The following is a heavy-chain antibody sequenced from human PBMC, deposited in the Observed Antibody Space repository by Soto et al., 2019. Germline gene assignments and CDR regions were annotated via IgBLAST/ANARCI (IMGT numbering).Heavy chain of an antibody. J-gene: IGHJ6*02. D-gene: IGHD3-3*01. Sequence: QVHLVESGGGVVQPGGSLRLSCTASGFTFNKFGMHWVRQTPGKGLEWVAAVSYDGNHDFYADSVRGRLIISRDNSKNTLYLQLKTLKPDDTAVYYCVKERADFVTVPHATSGMDVWGPGTTVTVSS. V-gene: IGHV3-30*18. CDR3: VKERADFVTVPHATSGMDV. CDR2: VSYDGNHD. CDR1: GFTFNKFG.